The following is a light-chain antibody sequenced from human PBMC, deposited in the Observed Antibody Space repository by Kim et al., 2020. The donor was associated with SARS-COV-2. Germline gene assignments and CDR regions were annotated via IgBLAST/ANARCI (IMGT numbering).Light chain of an antibody. CDR3: ATWDDSLYAEV. V-gene: IGLV1-36*01. CDR2: YDN. Sequence: QSVLTQPPSLSAAPRQRVTIRCSGSSSNIENYGVNWYHHLPGEAPKLVIYYDNMLASGVSDRFSGSKSGTSASLDISGLQSEDEGDYYCATWDDSLYAEVFGGGTQLTVL. J-gene: IGLJ2*01. CDR1: SSNIENYG.